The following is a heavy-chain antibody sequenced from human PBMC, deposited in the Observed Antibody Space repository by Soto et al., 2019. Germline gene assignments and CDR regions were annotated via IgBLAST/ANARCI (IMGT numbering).Heavy chain of an antibody. CDR3: ALKVGTYYDN. J-gene: IGHJ4*02. D-gene: IGHD3-10*01. CDR1: GYSFTSTY. V-gene: IGHV1-46*01. Sequence: QVQLVQSGAEVKKPGASVRISCRASGYSFTSTYVHWVRQAPGQGPEWMGIINPAGGTTYYAQKFQSRLTITSDTSTDTVFMDLKDLTSEDTAVYFCALKVGTYYDNWGQGTRLTVSS. CDR2: INPAGGTT.